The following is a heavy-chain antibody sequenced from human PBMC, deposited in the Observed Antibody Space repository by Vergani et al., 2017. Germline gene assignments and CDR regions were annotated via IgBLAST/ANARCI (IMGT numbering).Heavy chain of an antibody. D-gene: IGHD3-3*01. J-gene: IGHJ5*02. CDR2: IRYDGSNK. CDR1: GFTFSTFG. CDR3: ARARKFRFGVVWENWFDP. V-gene: IGHV3-30*02. Sequence: QVQLVESGGGVVQPGGSLRLSCAASGFTFSTFGMHWVRQAPGKGLEWVAFIRYDGSNKYYADSVKGRFTISRDNSKNTVYVQMSSLRSEDTAVYYCARARKFRFGVVWENWFDPWGQGTLVTVSS.